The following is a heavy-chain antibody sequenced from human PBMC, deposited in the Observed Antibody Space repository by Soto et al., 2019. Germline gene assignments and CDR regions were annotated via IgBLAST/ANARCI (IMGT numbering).Heavy chain of an antibody. CDR2: VNPSGGST. J-gene: IGHJ1*01. V-gene: IGHV1-46*01. D-gene: IGHD2-15*01. Sequence: ASVQVSCKASGYSFTAYSMHWVQQAPGQGLEWMGVVNPSGGSTNYAQKFQGRITMTRDTSTSTVYMDLSSLTSEDTAVYYCAREENCSDGICYSEYFQRWGQGTLVTVSS. CDR3: AREENCSDGICYSEYFQR. CDR1: GYSFTAYS.